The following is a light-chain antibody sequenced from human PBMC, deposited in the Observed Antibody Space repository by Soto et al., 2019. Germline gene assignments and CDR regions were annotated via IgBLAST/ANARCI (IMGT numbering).Light chain of an antibody. V-gene: IGKV3-15*01. Sequence: EIVLTQSPGTLSLSPGERATLSCRASQSVTSGYLAWYQQRPGQAPRLLIFGASTRATGIPARFTGSESGTEFILTISSLQSEDSAVYYCQRYNLWPPESFGQGTKVDIK. J-gene: IGKJ1*01. CDR3: QRYNLWPPES. CDR1: QSVTSGY. CDR2: GAS.